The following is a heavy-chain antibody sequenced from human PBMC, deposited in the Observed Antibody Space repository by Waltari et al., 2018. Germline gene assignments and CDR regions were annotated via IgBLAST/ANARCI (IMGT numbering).Heavy chain of an antibody. D-gene: IGHD4-17*01. CDR3: ARDYYSDYVFDH. V-gene: IGHV1-18*01. Sequence: QVQLVQSGGEVKNPGASVKVSCKASGYIFNSYGISWVRQAPGQSLEWMGWTSPHNDDTNYVQRFQDRLTMTTDTSTNTAYMELRSLRSDDTAVYYCARDYYSDYVFDHWGQGTLVIVSS. J-gene: IGHJ4*02. CDR2: TSPHNDDT. CDR1: GYIFNSYG.